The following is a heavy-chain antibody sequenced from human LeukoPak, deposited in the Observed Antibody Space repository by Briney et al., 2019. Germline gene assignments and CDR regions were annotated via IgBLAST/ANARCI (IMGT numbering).Heavy chain of an antibody. V-gene: IGHV3-30*02. CDR1: GFIFSNYA. CDR2: IRYDGSNK. CDR3: AKAIHSSSSGVVDH. D-gene: IGHD6-6*01. J-gene: IGHJ4*02. Sequence: GGSLRLSCAASGFIFSNYAMHWVRQAPGKGLEWVTFIRYDGSNKYYAESVKGRFTISRDNSKNTLYLQMNSLRAEDAAVYYCAKAIHSSSSGVVDHWGQGTLVTVSS.